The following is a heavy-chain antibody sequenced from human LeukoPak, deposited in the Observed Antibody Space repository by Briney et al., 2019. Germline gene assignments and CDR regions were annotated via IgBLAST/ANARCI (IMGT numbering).Heavy chain of an antibody. CDR3: ARGSYDYVWGSYRQIRNFDY. CDR2: ISAYNGNT. D-gene: IGHD3-16*02. Sequence: ASVKVSCKSSGYSFTSHYIHWVRQAPGQGLEWMGWISAYNGNTNYAQKLQGRVTMTTDTSTSTAYMELRSLRSDDTAVYYCARGSYDYVWGSYRQIRNFDYWGQGTLVTVSS. J-gene: IGHJ4*02. CDR1: GYSFTSHY. V-gene: IGHV1-18*01.